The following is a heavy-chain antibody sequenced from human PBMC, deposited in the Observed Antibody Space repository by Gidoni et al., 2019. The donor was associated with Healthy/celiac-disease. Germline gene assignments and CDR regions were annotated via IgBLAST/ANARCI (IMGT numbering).Heavy chain of an antibody. D-gene: IGHD2-2*01. CDR2: LYPGDSDT. CDR1: GYSFTSYW. J-gene: IGHJ3*02. CDR3: ARQGVVPAAVPGDAFDI. V-gene: IGHV5-51*01. Sequence: EVQLVQSGAEVKMPGESLKISCKGSGYSFTSYWVGWVRQIPGKGRGWMGILYPGDSDTRYSPSIQGKVTSSADKSNSTAYLQWSSLKAADTAMYYCARQGVVPAAVPGDAFDIWGQGTMVTVSS.